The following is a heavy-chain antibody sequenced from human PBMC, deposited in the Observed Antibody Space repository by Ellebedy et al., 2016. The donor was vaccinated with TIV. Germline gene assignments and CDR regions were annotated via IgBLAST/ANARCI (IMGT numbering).Heavy chain of an antibody. Sequence: MPSETLSLTCTVSGGSVSSGRYYWSWIRQPPGKGLEWVGYIYYSGRTNYNPSLKSRVTISIDTSKNQFSLRLTSVTAADTAVYYCARDDPSGWLDPWGQGTLVTVSS. J-gene: IGHJ5*02. CDR2: IYYSGRT. CDR3: ARDDPSGWLDP. V-gene: IGHV4-61*01. CDR1: GGSVSSGRYY. D-gene: IGHD3-10*01.